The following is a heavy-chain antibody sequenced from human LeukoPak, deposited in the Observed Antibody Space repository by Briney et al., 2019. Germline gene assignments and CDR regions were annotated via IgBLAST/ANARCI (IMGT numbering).Heavy chain of an antibody. J-gene: IGHJ3*02. CDR1: GGTFSNYA. CDR3: PRDIPGSSGHVNDAFDI. V-gene: IGHV1-69*05. Sequence: SVKVSCKTSGGTFSNYALNWVRQTPGQGLEWMGRVMPIFHTTNYAQRFQGRVTITTDGSTTTAYMELSRLRSEDKAISYCPRDIPGSSGHVNDAFDIWGQGTMVTVSS. D-gene: IGHD3-22*01. CDR2: VMPIFHTT.